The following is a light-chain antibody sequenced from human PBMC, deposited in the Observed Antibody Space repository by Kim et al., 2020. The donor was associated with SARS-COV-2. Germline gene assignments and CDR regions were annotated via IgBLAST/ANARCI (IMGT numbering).Light chain of an antibody. CDR1: QSISVW. Sequence: AFVGDRVTITCRASQSISVWLAWYHQRPGKAPKLLTSGASSLQIGVPSRISGSGSGTVFTLTISSLQPEDVGTYYCQHANGFPWTFGQGTKVDIK. CDR2: GAS. CDR3: QHANGFPWT. J-gene: IGKJ1*01. V-gene: IGKV1-12*01.